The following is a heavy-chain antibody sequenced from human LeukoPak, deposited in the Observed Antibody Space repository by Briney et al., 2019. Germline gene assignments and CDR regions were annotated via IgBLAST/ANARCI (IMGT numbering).Heavy chain of an antibody. D-gene: IGHD3-10*01. CDR1: GFTFSIFG. CDR2: ISSSGGYI. V-gene: IGHV3-21*01. Sequence: GGSLRLSCAASGFTFSIFGMSWVRQAPGKGLGWVSSISSSGGYIYYADSVKGRFTISRDNAKNSLYLQMNSLRAEDTAVYYCARSLYGSGSYYDAFDIWGQGTMVTVSS. CDR3: ARSLYGSGSYYDAFDI. J-gene: IGHJ3*02.